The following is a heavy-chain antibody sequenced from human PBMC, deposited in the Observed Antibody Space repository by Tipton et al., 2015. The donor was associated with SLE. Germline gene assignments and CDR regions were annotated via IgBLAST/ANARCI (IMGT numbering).Heavy chain of an antibody. CDR1: GFTVSSNY. Sequence: SLRLSCAASGFTVSSNYMSWVRQAPGKGLEWVSVIYSGGSTYYADSVKGRFTISRDNSKNTLYLQMNSLRAEDTAVYYCARENSGSYSCAFDIWGQGTMVTVSS. CDR2: IYSGGST. J-gene: IGHJ3*02. CDR3: ARENSGSYSCAFDI. V-gene: IGHV3-53*05. D-gene: IGHD1-26*01.